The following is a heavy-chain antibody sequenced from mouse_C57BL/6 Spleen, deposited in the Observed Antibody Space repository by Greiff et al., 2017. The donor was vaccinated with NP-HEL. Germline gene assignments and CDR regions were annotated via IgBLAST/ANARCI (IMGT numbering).Heavy chain of an antibody. Sequence: EVKVVESGGGLVQPGGSLKLSCAASGFTFSDYYMYWVRQTPEKRLEWVAYISNGGGSTYYPDTVKGRFTISRDNAKNTLYLQMSRLKSEDTAMYYCARRPDYYGSSSFYAMDYWGQGTSVTVSS. CDR3: ARRPDYYGSSSFYAMDY. V-gene: IGHV5-12*01. CDR2: ISNGGGST. J-gene: IGHJ4*01. CDR1: GFTFSDYY. D-gene: IGHD1-1*01.